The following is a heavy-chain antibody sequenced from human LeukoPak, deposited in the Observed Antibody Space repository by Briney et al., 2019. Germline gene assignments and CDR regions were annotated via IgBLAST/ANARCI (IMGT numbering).Heavy chain of an antibody. CDR2: INAGNGNT. V-gene: IGHV1-3*01. CDR3: ARHHYYDSSGLMP. D-gene: IGHD3-22*01. J-gene: IGHJ4*02. Sequence: ASVKVSCKASGGTFSSYAISWVRQAPGQGLEWMGWINAGNGNTKYSQKFQGRVTITRDTSASTAYMELSSLRSEDTAVYYCARHHYYDSSGLMPWGQGTLVTVSS. CDR1: GGTFSSYA.